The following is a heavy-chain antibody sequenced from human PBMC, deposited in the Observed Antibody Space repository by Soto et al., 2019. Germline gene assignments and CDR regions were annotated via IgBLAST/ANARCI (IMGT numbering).Heavy chain of an antibody. D-gene: IGHD3-9*01. V-gene: IGHV3-30-3*01. J-gene: IGHJ4*02. CDR2: ISYDGSSE. CDR3: ARDGRYFDY. CDR1: EFTFSSYA. Sequence: QVQLVESGGGVVQPGRSLRLSCAGSEFTFSSYAMHWVRQAPGKGLEWVAIISYDGSSEYYADSVKGRFTISRDNSKNKLYLQMNSLRADDTAMYYCARDGRYFDYWGQGTLVTVSS.